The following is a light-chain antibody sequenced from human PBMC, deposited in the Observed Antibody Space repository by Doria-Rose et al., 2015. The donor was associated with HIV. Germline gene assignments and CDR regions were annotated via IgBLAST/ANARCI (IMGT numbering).Light chain of an antibody. CDR2: WAS. CDR3: QQYYDTPS. CDR1: QSLLYTSKNY. Sequence: TLSPESLGMSLGERATLNCKSNQSLLYTSKNYLAWYQQKPGQPPKLLIYWASTRQSGVPARFSGSGSGTDFTLTISSLEAEDVAVYYCQQYYDTPSFGPGTTVDIK. V-gene: IGKV4-1*01. J-gene: IGKJ3*01.